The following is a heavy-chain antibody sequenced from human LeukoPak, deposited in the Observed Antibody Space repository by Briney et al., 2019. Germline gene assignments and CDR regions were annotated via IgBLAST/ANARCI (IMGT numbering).Heavy chain of an antibody. CDR2: INWNGGST. Sequence: GGSLRLSCAASGFTFDDYGMSWVRQAPGKGLEWVSGINWNGGSTGYADSVKGRFTISRDNAKNSLYLQMSSLRAEDTALYHCARDFGSSSWYPGGSWFDPWGQGTLVTVSS. D-gene: IGHD6-13*01. J-gene: IGHJ5*02. V-gene: IGHV3-20*01. CDR1: GFTFDDYG. CDR3: ARDFGSSSWYPGGSWFDP.